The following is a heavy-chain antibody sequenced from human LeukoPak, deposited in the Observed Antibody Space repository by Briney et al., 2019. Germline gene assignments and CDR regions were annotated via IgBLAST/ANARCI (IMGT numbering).Heavy chain of an antibody. D-gene: IGHD1-26*01. CDR3: ARVHGSGEDPFDY. CDR1: GFTVSSNY. Sequence: GGSLRLSCAASGFTVSSNYMSWVRQAPGKGLEWVSVIYSGGSTYYADSVKGRFIISRDNAKNSLYLQMNSLRAEDTAVYYCARVHGSGEDPFDYWGQGILVTVSS. V-gene: IGHV3-66*01. J-gene: IGHJ4*02. CDR2: IYSGGST.